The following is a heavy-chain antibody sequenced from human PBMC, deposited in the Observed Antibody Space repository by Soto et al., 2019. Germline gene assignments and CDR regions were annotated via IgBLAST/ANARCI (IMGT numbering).Heavy chain of an antibody. CDR1: GGSVSSGSYY. J-gene: IGHJ6*02. CDR2: IYYSGST. V-gene: IGHV4-61*01. Sequence: PSETLSLTCTVSGGSVSSGSYYWSWIRQPPGKGLEWIGYIYYSGSTNYNPSLKSRVTISVDTSKNQFSLKLNSVTAEDTAVYYCARDPSYYGMDVWGQGTTVTVSS. CDR3: ARDPSYYGMDV.